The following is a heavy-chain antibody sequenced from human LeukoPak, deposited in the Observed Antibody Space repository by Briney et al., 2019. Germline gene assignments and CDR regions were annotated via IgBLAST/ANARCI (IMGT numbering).Heavy chain of an antibody. CDR2: IYSGGST. J-gene: IGHJ1*01. D-gene: IGHD1-14*01. Sequence: GRSLRLSCAASGFTFSSYGMHWVRQAPGKGLEWASVIYSGGSTYYADSVKGRFTISRDNSKNTLYLQMNSLRAEDTAVYYCARGYPLYFQHWGQGTLVTVSS. CDR1: GFTFSSYG. CDR3: ARGYPLYFQH. V-gene: IGHV3-53*01.